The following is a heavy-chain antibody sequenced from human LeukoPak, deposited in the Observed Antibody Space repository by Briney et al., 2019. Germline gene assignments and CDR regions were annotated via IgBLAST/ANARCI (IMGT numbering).Heavy chain of an antibody. D-gene: IGHD3-10*01. V-gene: IGHV4-4*07. CDR2: LYTSGCT. CDR1: GGSISSYY. Sequence: PSETLSLTCTVSGGSISSYYWSWIRQPAGKGLEWIGRLYTSGCTNYNPSLKSRITMSVDTSKNHFSLKLSSVTAADTAVYYCARDQGSGSRAIDYWGQGTLVTVSS. CDR3: ARDQGSGSRAIDY. J-gene: IGHJ4*02.